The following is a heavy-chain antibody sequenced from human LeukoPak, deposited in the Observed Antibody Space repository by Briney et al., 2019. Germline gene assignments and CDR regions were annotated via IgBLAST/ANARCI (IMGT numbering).Heavy chain of an antibody. D-gene: IGHD3-10*01. CDR3: AVNTYGSGSYSNDY. V-gene: IGHV1-18*01. J-gene: IGHJ4*02. CDR1: GYTFTSYG. CDR2: ISAYNGNT. Sequence: GASVKVSCKASGYTFTSYGISWVRQAPGQGLEWMGWISAYNGNTNYAQKLQGRVTMTTDTSTSTAYMELRSLRSDDTAVYYCAVNTYGSGSYSNDYRGQGTLVTVSS.